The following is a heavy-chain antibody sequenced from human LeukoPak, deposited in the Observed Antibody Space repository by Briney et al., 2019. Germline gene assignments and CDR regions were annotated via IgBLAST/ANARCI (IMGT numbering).Heavy chain of an antibody. CDR3: ASGLILTGSNFDY. Sequence: PSETLSLTCTVSGGSISSYYWSWIRQPPGKGLEWIGYIYYSGSTNYNPSLKSRVTISVDTSKNQFSLKLSSVTAADTAVYYCASGLILTGSNFDYWGQGTLVTVSS. V-gene: IGHV4-59*01. CDR1: GGSISSYY. CDR2: IYYSGST. D-gene: IGHD3-9*01. J-gene: IGHJ4*02.